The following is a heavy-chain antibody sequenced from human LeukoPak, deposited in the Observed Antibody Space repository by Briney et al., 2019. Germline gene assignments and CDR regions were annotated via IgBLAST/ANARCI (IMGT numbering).Heavy chain of an antibody. CDR1: GGSISSYY. J-gene: IGHJ3*02. D-gene: IGHD6-19*01. V-gene: IGHV4-59*12. CDR2: IYYSGST. CDR3: ARGGFMAVAGISAFDI. Sequence: SETLSLTCTVSGGSISSYYWSWIRQPPGKGLEWIGYIYYSGSTNYNPSLKSRVTMSVDTSKNQFSLKLSSVTAADTAVYYCARGGFMAVAGISAFDIWGQGTMVTVSS.